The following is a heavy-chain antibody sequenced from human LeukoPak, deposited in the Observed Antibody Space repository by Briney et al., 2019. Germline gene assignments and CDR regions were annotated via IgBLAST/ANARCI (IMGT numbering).Heavy chain of an antibody. CDR2: MSDSGGRT. CDR3: AKRGVVIRVILVGFHKEAYYFDS. V-gene: IGHV3-23*01. D-gene: IGHD3-22*01. J-gene: IGHJ4*02. Sequence: PGGSLRLSCAVSGITLSNYGMSWVRQAPGKGREWVAGMSDSGGRTNYADSVKGRFTISRDNPKNTLYLQMHSLRAEDTAVYFCAKRGVVIRVILVGFHKEAYYFDSWGQGALVTVSS. CDR1: GITLSNYG.